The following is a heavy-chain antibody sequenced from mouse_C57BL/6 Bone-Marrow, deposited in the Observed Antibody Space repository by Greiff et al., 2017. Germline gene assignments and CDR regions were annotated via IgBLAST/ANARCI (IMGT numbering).Heavy chain of an antibody. J-gene: IGHJ1*03. D-gene: IGHD1-1*01. V-gene: IGHV5-6*01. CDR2: ISSGGSYT. Sequence: EVKLMESGGDLVKPGGSLKLSCAASGFTFSSYGMSWVRQTPDKRLEWVATISSGGSYTYYPDSVKGRFTISRDNAKNTLYLQMSSLKSEDTAMYYCARIITTVVPHFDVWGTGTTVTVSS. CDR1: GFTFSSYG. CDR3: ARIITTVVPHFDV.